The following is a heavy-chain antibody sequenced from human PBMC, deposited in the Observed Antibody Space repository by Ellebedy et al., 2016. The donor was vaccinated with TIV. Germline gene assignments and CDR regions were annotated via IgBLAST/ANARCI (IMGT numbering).Heavy chain of an antibody. J-gene: IGHJ4*02. V-gene: IGHV3-7*03. CDR1: GFTFSSYW. CDR3: ARFSGYDY. Sequence: GESLKISCAASGFTFSSYWMNWVRQAPGKGLEWVANINQDGSGKYYVESVKGRFTIARDNAKNSLCLQMNSLRAEDTAVYYCARFSGYDYWGQGTLVTVSS. D-gene: IGHD5-12*01. CDR2: INQDGSGK.